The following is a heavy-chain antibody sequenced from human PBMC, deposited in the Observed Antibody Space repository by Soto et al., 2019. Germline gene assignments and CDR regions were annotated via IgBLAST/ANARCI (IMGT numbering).Heavy chain of an antibody. CDR2: ISGSGGST. D-gene: IGHD3-16*02. CDR1: GFTFSSYA. J-gene: IGHJ5*02. Sequence: EVQLLESGGGLVQPGGSLRLSCAASGFTFSSYAMSWVLQAPGKGLEWVSAISGSGGSTYYADSVKGRFTISRDNSKNTLYLQMNSLRAEDTAVYYCAKDRSGVYDYIWGSYRSGWFDPWAREPWSPSPQ. CDR3: AKDRSGVYDYIWGSYRSGWFDP. V-gene: IGHV3-23*01.